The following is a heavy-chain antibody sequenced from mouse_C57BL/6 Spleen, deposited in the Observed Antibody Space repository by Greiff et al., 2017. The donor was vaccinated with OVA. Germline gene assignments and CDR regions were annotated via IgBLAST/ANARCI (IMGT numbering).Heavy chain of an antibody. J-gene: IGHJ4*01. CDR3: ARRSTSMDY. CDR1: GYSFTSGYV. D-gene: IGHD5-1*01. CDR2: ISYSGST. Sequence: EVKLQESGPGMVKPSQSLSLTCTASGYSFTSGYVWYLIRHPPGNILEWMGYISYSGSTNYNPSLKSRISITHDTSKNHFFLMLNSVTTEDTATYYCARRSTSMDYWGQGTSVTVSS. V-gene: IGHV3-1*01.